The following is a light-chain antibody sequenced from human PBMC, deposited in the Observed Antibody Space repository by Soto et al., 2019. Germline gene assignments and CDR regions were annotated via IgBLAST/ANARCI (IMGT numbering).Light chain of an antibody. CDR3: QSYDSSFYV. V-gene: IGLV1-40*01. CDR2: GNS. CDR1: SSNIGAGYD. Sequence: QSVLTQPPSVSGAPGQMVTISCTGSSSNIGAGYDVHWYQQLPGTAPKLLIYGNSNRPSGVPDRFSGSKSGTSASLAITGLQAEDEADYYCQSYDSSFYVFGTGTQLTVL. J-gene: IGLJ1*01.